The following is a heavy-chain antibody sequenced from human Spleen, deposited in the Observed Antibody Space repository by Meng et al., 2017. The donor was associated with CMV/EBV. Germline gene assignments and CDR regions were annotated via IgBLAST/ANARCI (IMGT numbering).Heavy chain of an antibody. CDR3: ARGLRITIFGVVIFDGMDV. CDR2: MNPNSDNT. V-gene: IGHV1-8*01. Sequence: DSVKVSCKASGYTFTSHDISWVRQATGQGLEWMGWMNPNSDNTDYAQKFQGRVTMTRDTSISTAYMELSSLRSEDTAVYYCARGLRITIFGVVIFDGMDVWGQGTTVTVSS. J-gene: IGHJ6*02. D-gene: IGHD3-3*01. CDR1: GYTFTSHD.